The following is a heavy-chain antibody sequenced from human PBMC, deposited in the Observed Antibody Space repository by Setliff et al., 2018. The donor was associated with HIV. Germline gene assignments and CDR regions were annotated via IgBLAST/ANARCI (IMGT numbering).Heavy chain of an antibody. Sequence: SETLSLTCNVSGGSISSGSYYWSWIRQPAGKGLEWIGRIYTSGSTNYNPSLKSRVTISVDTSKNQFSLKLSSVTAADAAVYYCARDNDSSGYCWCQGTLVTVSS. J-gene: IGHJ4*02. V-gene: IGHV4-61*02. CDR3: ARDNDSSGYC. D-gene: IGHD3-22*01. CDR2: IYTSGST. CDR1: GGSISSGSYY.